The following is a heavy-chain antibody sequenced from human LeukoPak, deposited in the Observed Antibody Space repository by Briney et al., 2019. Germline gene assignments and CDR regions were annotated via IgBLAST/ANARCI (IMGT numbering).Heavy chain of an antibody. CDR2: ISSSCNTR. Sequence: GGSLRLSCAVSGFIFNTYTMNWVRHAPGKGLECVTYISSSCNTRYYSDSVRGRFTISRDNAKNSLHLQMNSLRAEDTAVYYCARHGGSSWYFDYGGEGTLATVSS. CDR1: GFIFNTYT. CDR3: ARHGGSSWYFDY. J-gene: IGHJ4*02. D-gene: IGHD6-13*01. V-gene: IGHV3-48*04.